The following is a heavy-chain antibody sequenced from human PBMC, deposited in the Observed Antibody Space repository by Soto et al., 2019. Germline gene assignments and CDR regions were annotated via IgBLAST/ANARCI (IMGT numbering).Heavy chain of an antibody. D-gene: IGHD3-16*01. Sequence: QVQLQESGPGVVKPLGTLALTCTVSGGSISSNNWWMWVRQSPEKGLEWIGEIYHSGTTNYNRSFNSRVTMSVDKSNNQSALMLSSVTVEDTAIYYCARDGGAGTFMGFDYWRQGTLVTVSS. J-gene: IGHJ4*02. CDR2: IYHSGTT. CDR1: GGSISSNNW. CDR3: ARDGGAGTFMGFDY. V-gene: IGHV4-4*02.